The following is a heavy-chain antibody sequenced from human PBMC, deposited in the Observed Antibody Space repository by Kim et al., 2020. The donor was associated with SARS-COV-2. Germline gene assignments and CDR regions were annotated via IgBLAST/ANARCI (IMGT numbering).Heavy chain of an antibody. Sequence: AQKLQGRVTMTTDTSTSTAYMELMSLRSDDTAVYYCARDRKAVVGAPFDYWGQGTLVTVSS. V-gene: IGHV1-18*01. J-gene: IGHJ4*02. CDR3: ARDRKAVVGAPFDY. D-gene: IGHD1-26*01.